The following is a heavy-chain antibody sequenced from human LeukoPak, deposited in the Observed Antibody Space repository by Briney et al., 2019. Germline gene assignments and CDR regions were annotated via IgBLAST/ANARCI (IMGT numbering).Heavy chain of an antibody. J-gene: IGHJ4*02. D-gene: IGHD3-9*01. CDR3: ARDSSDYDILTGYPRFDY. V-gene: IGHV1-69*06. CDR2: IIPIFGTA. Sequence: ASVKVSCKASGGTFSSYAISWMRQAPGQGLEWMGGIIPIFGTANYAQKFQGRVTITADKSTSTAYMELSSLRSEDTAVYYCARDSSDYDILTGYPRFDYWGQGTLVTVSS. CDR1: GGTFSSYA.